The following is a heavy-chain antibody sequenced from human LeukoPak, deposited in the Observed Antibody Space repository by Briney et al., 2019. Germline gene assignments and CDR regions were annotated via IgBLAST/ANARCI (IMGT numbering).Heavy chain of an antibody. V-gene: IGHV4-59*08. CDR3: WRHLNTDMVKAPPDY. CDR2: IHYSGTT. D-gene: IGHD5-18*01. Sequence: PSETLSLNCTVSSGSISIYYWSWIRQPPGKGLEWIGYIHYSGTTNYNPSLKNRVTISVDTSKNQFSLKLTSLTAADTAVYYFWRHLNTDMVKAPPDYSGQGPLVT. J-gene: IGHJ4*02. CDR1: SGSISIYY.